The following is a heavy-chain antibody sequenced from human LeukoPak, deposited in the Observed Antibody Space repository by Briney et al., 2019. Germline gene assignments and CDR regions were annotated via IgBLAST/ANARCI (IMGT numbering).Heavy chain of an antibody. Sequence: GRSLRLSCAASGFTFSSYSMNWVRQAPGKGLEWVSSISSSSSFIYYADSVKGRFTISRDNAKNSLYLQMNSLRVEDTAVYYCARVSGYGAYFDYWGQGTLVTVSS. D-gene: IGHD5-12*01. CDR1: GFTFSSYS. V-gene: IGHV3-21*01. J-gene: IGHJ4*02. CDR3: ARVSGYGAYFDY. CDR2: ISSSSSFI.